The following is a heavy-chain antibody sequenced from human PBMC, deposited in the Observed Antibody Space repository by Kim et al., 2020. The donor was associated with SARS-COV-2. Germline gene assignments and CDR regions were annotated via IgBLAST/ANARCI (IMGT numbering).Heavy chain of an antibody. J-gene: IGHJ4*02. CDR1: GFTFSDHY. CDR2: IRKKANSYST. Sequence: GGSLRLSCAASGFTFSDHYMDWVRQAPGKGLEWVGRIRKKANSYSTEYAASVKGRFTVSRDDSKNSLYLQMNSLKTEDTAVYYCARVGEGYSYGDWGQGTLVTASS. V-gene: IGHV3-72*01. CDR3: ARVGEGYSYGD. D-gene: IGHD5-18*01.